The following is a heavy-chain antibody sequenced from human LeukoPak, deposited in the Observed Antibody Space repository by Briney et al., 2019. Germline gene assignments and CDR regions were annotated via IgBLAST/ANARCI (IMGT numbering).Heavy chain of an antibody. D-gene: IGHD6-6*01. Sequence: KASETLSLTCAVSGYSISSGYYWGWFRQPPGKGPEWIGCIYHSGTTYYNPSLKSRVTISVDTSKNQFSLKLSSVTAADTAVYYCARSGGSSPNSYYYYYYYMDVWGKGTTVTVSS. CDR3: ARSGGSSPNSYYYYYYYMDV. V-gene: IGHV4-38-2*01. J-gene: IGHJ6*03. CDR2: IYHSGTT. CDR1: GYSISSGYY.